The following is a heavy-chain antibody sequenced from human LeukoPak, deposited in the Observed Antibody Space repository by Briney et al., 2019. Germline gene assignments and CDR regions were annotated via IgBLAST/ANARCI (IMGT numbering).Heavy chain of an antibody. CDR1: GFTFSAYW. Sequence: GGSLRLSCAVSGFTFSAYWMHWVRQVPGKGPVWVSFIKSDERTTNYADSVKGRFTISRDNARNTVDLQMNNLRADDTAVYYCATGAKSGYEYWGQGTLVTVSS. V-gene: IGHV3-74*01. J-gene: IGHJ4*02. CDR3: ATGAKSGYEY. D-gene: IGHD5-12*01. CDR2: IKSDERTT.